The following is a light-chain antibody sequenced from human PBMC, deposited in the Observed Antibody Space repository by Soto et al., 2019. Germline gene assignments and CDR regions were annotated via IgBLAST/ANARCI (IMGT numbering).Light chain of an antibody. Sequence: SYELTQPPSVSVSPGQTASITCGGDNIGTKSVHWYQQRPGQAPVLVVYDDQKRPSAIPERFSGSNSGNTATLTISRVETGDEADYYCQVCERFSDHNFVFGDGTKLTVL. CDR3: QVCERFSDHNFV. J-gene: IGLJ1*01. V-gene: IGLV3-21*02. CDR1: NIGTKS. CDR2: DDQ.